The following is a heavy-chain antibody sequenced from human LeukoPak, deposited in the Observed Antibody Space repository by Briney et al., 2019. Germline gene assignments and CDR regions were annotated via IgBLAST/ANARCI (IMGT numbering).Heavy chain of an antibody. CDR2: IYYSGST. V-gene: IGHV4-39*01. CDR1: GSSISSSSYY. Sequence: SATLSLTCTVSGSSISSSSYYWGWIRQPPGKGLEWIGSIYYSGSTYYNPSLKSRVTISVDTSKNQFSLKLSSVTAADTAVYYCARRMVRGAIDYWGQGTLVTVSS. D-gene: IGHD3-10*01. J-gene: IGHJ4*02. CDR3: ARRMVRGAIDY.